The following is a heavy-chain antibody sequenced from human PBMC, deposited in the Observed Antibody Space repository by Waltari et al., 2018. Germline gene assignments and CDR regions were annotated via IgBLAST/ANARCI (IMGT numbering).Heavy chain of an antibody. CDR2: MNPNSGNT. CDR1: GYTFTSYH. J-gene: IGHJ6*02. Sequence: QVQLVQSGAEVTTPAASVEVSCKASGYTFTSYHITWVRQSTGQELEWMGWMNPNSGNTGYAQKFQGRVTMTRNTTISTAYMELSSLRSEDTAVYYCAVSLDGCGEYYYYYYGMDVWGQGTTVTVSS. CDR3: AVSLDGCGEYYYYYYGMDV. V-gene: IGHV1-8*01. D-gene: IGHD3-10*01.